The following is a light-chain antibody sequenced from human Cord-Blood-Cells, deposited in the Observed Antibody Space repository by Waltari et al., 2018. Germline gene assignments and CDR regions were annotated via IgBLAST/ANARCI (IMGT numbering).Light chain of an antibody. Sequence: DIVMTQSQDSLAVSLGERATINCKSSKSVLYSSNNKNYLAWYQQKPGQPPKLLIYWASTRESGVPDRFSGSGSGTDFTLTISSLQAEDVAVYYCQQYYSTPPTFGGGTKVEIK. V-gene: IGKV4-1*01. CDR2: WAS. J-gene: IGKJ4*01. CDR1: KSVLYSSNNKNY. CDR3: QQYYSTPPT.